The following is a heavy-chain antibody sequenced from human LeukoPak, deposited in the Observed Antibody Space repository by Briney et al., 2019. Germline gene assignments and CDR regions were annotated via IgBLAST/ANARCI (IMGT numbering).Heavy chain of an antibody. CDR2: LSGSGANI. J-gene: IGHJ4*02. CDR1: GFTFSSYA. V-gene: IGHV3-23*01. Sequence: GGSLRLSCAASGFTFSSYAMSWVRQAPGKGLEWVSGLSGSGANIYYADSVMGRSTISRDKSKNTLYLQLNSLRTEDTAVYYCAKESSSAWSNFDCWGQGTLVTVSS. CDR3: AKESSSAWSNFDC. D-gene: IGHD6-19*01.